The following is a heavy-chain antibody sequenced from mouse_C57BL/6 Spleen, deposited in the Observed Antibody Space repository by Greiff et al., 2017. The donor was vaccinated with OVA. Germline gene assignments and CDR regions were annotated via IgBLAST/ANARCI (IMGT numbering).Heavy chain of an antibody. CDR1: GFTFSSYG. J-gene: IGHJ2*01. CDR3: ARPLYSSIYVEYCFDY. CDR2: ISSGGSYT. V-gene: IGHV5-6*01. D-gene: IGHD1-1*01. Sequence: VHVKQSGGDLVKPGGSLKLSCAASGFTFSSYGLSWVRQTPDKRLEWVATISSGGSYTYYPDSVKGRFTISRDNAKNPLYRKMCILKSEDTAMYDCARPLYSSIYVEYCFDYWGKGTTLTVSS.